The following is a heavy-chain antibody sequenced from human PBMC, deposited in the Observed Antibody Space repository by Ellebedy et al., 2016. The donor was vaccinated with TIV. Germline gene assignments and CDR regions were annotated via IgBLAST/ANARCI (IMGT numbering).Heavy chain of an antibody. D-gene: IGHD1-1*01. CDR1: GFLFRDLS. CDR2: FKSKAYGRTT. J-gene: IGHJ2*01. Sequence: PGGSLRLSCALPGFLFRDLSMPGVRQAPGKGLKWVGVFKSKAYGRTTEYAASVRGRFTISKDNSKNSLYLQMKSLKTEDTAVYYCARERNDYFDLWGRGTLVTVSS. V-gene: IGHV3-72*01. CDR3: ARERNDYFDL.